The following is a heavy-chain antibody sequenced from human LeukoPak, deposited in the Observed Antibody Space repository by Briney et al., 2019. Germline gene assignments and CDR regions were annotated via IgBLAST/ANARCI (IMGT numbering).Heavy chain of an antibody. D-gene: IGHD3-10*01. J-gene: IGHJ6*02. CDR3: AIVEDYNGMDV. CDR1: GYTFPVYY. Sequence: ASVKVSCKASGYTFPVYYRHWVRQAPGQGLEWMGWINPNSGGTNYAQKFQGRVTMTRDTSISTAYMELSRLRSDDTAVYYCAIVEDYNGMDVWGQGTTVTVSS. V-gene: IGHV1-2*02. CDR2: INPNSGGT.